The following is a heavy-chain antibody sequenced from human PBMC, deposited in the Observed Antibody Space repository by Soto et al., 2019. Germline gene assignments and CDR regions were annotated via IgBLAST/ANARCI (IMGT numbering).Heavy chain of an antibody. V-gene: IGHV6-1*01. J-gene: IGHJ5*02. CDR1: GDSVSSNSAA. Sequence: SQTLSLTCAISGDSVSSNSAAWNWIRQSPSRGLEWLGRTYYRSKWYNDYAVSVKSRITISPDTSKNQFSLQLNSVTPEDTAVYYCARCPYVWGSCWFDPWGQGTLVTVSS. CDR2: TYYRSKWYN. D-gene: IGHD3-16*01. CDR3: ARCPYVWGSCWFDP.